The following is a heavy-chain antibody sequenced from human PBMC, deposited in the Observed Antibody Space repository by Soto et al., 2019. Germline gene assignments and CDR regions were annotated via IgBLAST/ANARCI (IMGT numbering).Heavy chain of an antibody. CDR2: INHSGST. Sequence: SETLSLTCAVYGGSFSGYYWSWIRQPPGKGLEWIGEINHSGSTNYNPSLKSRVTISVDTSKNQFSLKLSSVTAADTAVYYCARGITIFGEDGMDVWGQGTTVTVSS. CDR3: ARGITIFGEDGMDV. V-gene: IGHV4-34*01. D-gene: IGHD3-3*01. CDR1: GGSFSGYY. J-gene: IGHJ6*02.